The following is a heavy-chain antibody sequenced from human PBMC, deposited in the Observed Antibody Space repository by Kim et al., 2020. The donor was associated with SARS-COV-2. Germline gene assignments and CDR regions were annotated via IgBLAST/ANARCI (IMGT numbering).Heavy chain of an antibody. CDR1: GGTFSSYA. CDR2: IIPILGIA. J-gene: IGHJ3*02. CDR3: ASPGKRFLEWLFYPDAFDI. D-gene: IGHD3-3*01. Sequence: SVKVSCKASGGTFSSYAISWVRQAPGQGLEWMGRIIPILGIANYAQKFQGRVTITADKSTSTAYMELSSLRSEDTAVYYCASPGKRFLEWLFYPDAFDIWGQGTMVTVSS. V-gene: IGHV1-69*04.